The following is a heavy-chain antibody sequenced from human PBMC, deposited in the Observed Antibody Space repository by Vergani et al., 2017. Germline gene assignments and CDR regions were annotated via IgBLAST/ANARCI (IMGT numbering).Heavy chain of an antibody. D-gene: IGHD7-27*01. V-gene: IGHV3-33*03. CDR3: AKLSAGVYFDY. J-gene: IGHJ4*02. CDR1: GFTFSSYG. CDR2: IWYDGSNK. Sequence: QVQLVESGGGVVQPGRSLRLSCAASGFTFSSYGMHWVRQAPGKGLEWVAVIWYDGSNKYYADSVKGRFTISRDKSKNTLYLQMNSLRAEDTAVYYCAKLSAGVYFDYWGQGTLVTVSS.